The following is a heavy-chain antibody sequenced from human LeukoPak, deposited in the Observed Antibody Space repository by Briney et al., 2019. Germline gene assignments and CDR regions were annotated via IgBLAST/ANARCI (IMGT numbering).Heavy chain of an antibody. CDR2: IYTSGST. V-gene: IGHV4-4*09. CDR1: GGSISSYY. CDR3: ARHQIAAYPYYCMGV. Sequence: SQTLSLTCTVSGGSISSYYWSWIRQPPGKGLEWIGYIYTSGSTNYNPALKSRVTISVDTSKNHFSLTLSSVTAADTAVYYGARHQIAAYPYYCMGVWGKGTTVTVSS. D-gene: IGHD6-6*01. J-gene: IGHJ6*03.